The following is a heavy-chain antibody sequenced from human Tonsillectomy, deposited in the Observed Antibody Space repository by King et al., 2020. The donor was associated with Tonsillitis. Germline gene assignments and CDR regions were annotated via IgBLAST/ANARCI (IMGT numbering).Heavy chain of an antibody. V-gene: IGHV3-30*01. CDR1: GFTFSSYA. D-gene: IGHD3-10*01. CDR2: ISYDGSNK. Sequence: VQLVESGGGVVQPGRSLRLSCAASGFTFSSYAMHLVRQAPGKGLEWVAVISYDGSNKYYADSVKGRFTISRDNSKNTLYLQMNSLRAEETAVYYCARVRDGSGMWGQGTLVTVSS. J-gene: IGHJ4*02. CDR3: ARVRDGSGM.